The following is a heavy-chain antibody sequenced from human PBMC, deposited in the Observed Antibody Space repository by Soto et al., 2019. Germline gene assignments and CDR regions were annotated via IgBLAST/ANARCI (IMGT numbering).Heavy chain of an antibody. D-gene: IGHD6-19*01. CDR1: GFTFGSYS. CDR3: ARYRRGYSSGFDN. CDR2: ISTSGTSI. V-gene: IGHV3-48*02. J-gene: IGHJ4*02. Sequence: PGGSLRLSCAVSGFTFGSYSMNWVRQAPGKGLEWISHISTSGTSIYYADSVRGRFIISRDTAKNSLYLQMNSLRDEDTAVYYCARYRRGYSSGFDNWGQGTLVTVSS.